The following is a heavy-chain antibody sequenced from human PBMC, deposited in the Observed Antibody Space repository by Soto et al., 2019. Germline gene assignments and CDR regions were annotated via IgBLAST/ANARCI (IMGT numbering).Heavy chain of an antibody. CDR2: IIPIFGTA. CDR3: EAEKGDVNFDY. D-gene: IGHD3-10*01. CDR1: GGTFSSYA. V-gene: IGHV1-69*12. Sequence: QVQLVQSGAEVKKPGSSVKVSCKASGGTFSSYAISWVRQAPGQGLEWMGGIIPIFGTANYAQKFQGRVTINADGSQSTPYMELSSLSSEDTAVYYCEAEKGDVNFDYWGQGTLVTVSS. J-gene: IGHJ4*02.